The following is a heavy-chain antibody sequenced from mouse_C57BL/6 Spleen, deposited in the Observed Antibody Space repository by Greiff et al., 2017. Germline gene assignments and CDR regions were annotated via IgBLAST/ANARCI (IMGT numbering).Heavy chain of an antibody. Sequence: QVQLQQPGAELVKPGASVQMSCKASGYTFTRYWLTWVKQRPGQGLEWIGDIYPGSGSTNYNEKFTSKATLTVDTSSSTAYMQLSSLTSEDSAVYYCARKRGYFDVWGTGTTVTVSS. V-gene: IGHV1-55*01. CDR1: GYTFTRYW. CDR3: ARKRGYFDV. CDR2: IYPGSGST. J-gene: IGHJ1*03.